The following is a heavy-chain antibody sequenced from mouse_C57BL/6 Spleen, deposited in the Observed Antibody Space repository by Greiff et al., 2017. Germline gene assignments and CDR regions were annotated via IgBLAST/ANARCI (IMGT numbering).Heavy chain of an antibody. Sequence: QVTLKVSGPGILQPSQTLSLTCSFSGFSLSTFGMGVGWIRQPSGKGLEWLAHIWWDDDTYYNPALKSRLTISKDTSKNQVFLKIANVDTADTATYYCARMGYDYDGRSYAMDYWGQGTSVTVSS. D-gene: IGHD2-4*01. V-gene: IGHV8-8*01. CDR3: ARMGYDYDGRSYAMDY. J-gene: IGHJ4*01. CDR2: IWWDDDT. CDR1: GFSLSTFGMG.